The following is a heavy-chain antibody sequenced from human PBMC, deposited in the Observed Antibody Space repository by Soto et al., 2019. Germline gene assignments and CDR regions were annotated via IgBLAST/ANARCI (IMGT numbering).Heavy chain of an antibody. V-gene: IGHV3-7*03. CDR1: GFTFSSYW. Sequence: EVQLVESGGGLVQPGGSLRLSCAASGFTFSSYWMSWVRQAPGKGLEWVANIKQDGSEKYYVDSVKGRFTISRDNAKNSLYLQMNSLRAEDTAVYYCARDGGRMVRGVIISPPYYYGMDVWGQGTTVTVSS. J-gene: IGHJ6*02. D-gene: IGHD3-10*01. CDR3: ARDGGRMVRGVIISPPYYYGMDV. CDR2: IKQDGSEK.